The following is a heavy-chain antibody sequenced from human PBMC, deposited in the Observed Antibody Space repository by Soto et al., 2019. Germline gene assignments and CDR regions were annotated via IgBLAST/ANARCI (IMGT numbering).Heavy chain of an antibody. D-gene: IGHD3-22*01. CDR2: IYYSGST. CDR3: ARGLYYYDSSGYYYPGNAFDI. J-gene: IGHJ3*02. CDR1: GCSISSGGYY. Sequence: TLSLTCTVSGCSISSGGYYGSWIRQHPGKGLEWIGYIYYSGSTYYNPSLKSRVTISVDTSKNQFSLKLSSVTAADTAVYYCARGLYYYDSSGYYYPGNAFDIWGQGTMVTVSS. V-gene: IGHV4-31*03.